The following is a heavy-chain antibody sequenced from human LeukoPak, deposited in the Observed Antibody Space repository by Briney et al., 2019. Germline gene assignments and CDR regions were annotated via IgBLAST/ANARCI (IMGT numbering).Heavy chain of an antibody. Sequence: SETLSLTCGVSGGSISNTNWWSWVRQPPGQGLEWIGEISLTGLTHYTPSLESRVTVSLDKSKNKLSLNLTSVTAADTAVYYCSRENGAFSPFGYWGQGTLVTVLS. J-gene: IGHJ4*02. V-gene: IGHV4-4*02. CDR2: ISLTGLT. D-gene: IGHD2-8*01. CDR1: GGSISNTNW. CDR3: SRENGAFSPFGY.